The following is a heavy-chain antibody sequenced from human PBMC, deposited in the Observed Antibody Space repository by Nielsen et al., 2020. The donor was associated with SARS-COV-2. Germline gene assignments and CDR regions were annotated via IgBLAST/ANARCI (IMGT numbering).Heavy chain of an antibody. D-gene: IGHD2-2*01. CDR2: ISWNSGSI. CDR1: GFTFDDYA. CDR3: ARAYCSSTSCYGPSFDY. J-gene: IGHJ4*02. Sequence: SLKISCAASGFTFDDYAMHWVRQAPGKGLEWVSGISWNSGSIGYADSVKGRFTISRDNSKNTLYLQMNSLRAEDTAVYCCARAYCSSTSCYGPSFDYWGQGTLVAVSS. V-gene: IGHV3-9*01.